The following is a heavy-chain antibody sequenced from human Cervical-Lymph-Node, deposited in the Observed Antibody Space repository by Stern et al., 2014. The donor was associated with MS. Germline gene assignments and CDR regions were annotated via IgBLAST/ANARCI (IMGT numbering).Heavy chain of an antibody. V-gene: IGHV4-61*02. J-gene: IGHJ5*02. CDR3: ATTRWDLFTWNWFDP. CDR2: IHDSGST. Sequence: QVHLVESGPGLVKPSQTLSLTCTVSGGSISSSGYYWSWIRQPADKGLEWIGRIHDSGSTYYNPSLKSRVPTSLDTAKNPFSPNLPSVTAADTAVYYCATTRWDLFTWNWFDPWGQGTLVTVSS. D-gene: IGHD1-26*01. CDR1: GGSISSSGYY.